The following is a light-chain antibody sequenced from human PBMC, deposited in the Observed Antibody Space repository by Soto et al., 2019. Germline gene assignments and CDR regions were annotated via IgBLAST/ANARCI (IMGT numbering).Light chain of an antibody. J-gene: IGKJ5*01. CDR2: GAS. Sequence: LSQSLGALSLTTSERATLSCRASQSISASYLAWYQQKPGQAPRLLVYGASSRATGIPDRFSGSGSGTDFTLTISRLESDDFAVYYCQQYGSSRTFGQGTRLEIK. V-gene: IGKV3-20*01. CDR1: QSISASY. CDR3: QQYGSSRT.